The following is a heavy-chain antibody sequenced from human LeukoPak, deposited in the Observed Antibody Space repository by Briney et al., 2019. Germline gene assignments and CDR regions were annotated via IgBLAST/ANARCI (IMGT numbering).Heavy chain of an antibody. CDR2: IYTSGNT. CDR3: ARDRTGLVWFGESTHDAFDM. J-gene: IGHJ3*02. Sequence: NPSETLSLTCTVSGGSISSYYWSWIRQPAGKGLEWIGRIYTSGNTNYNPSLKSRVTMSVDTSMNQFSLKLSSVTAADTAVYYCARDRTGLVWFGESTHDAFDMWGQGTMVTVSS. CDR1: GGSISSYY. V-gene: IGHV4-4*07. D-gene: IGHD3-10*01.